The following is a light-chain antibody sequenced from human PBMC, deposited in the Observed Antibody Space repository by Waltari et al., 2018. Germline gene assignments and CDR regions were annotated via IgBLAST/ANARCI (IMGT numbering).Light chain of an antibody. CDR1: ILRSHF. CDR3: NCRDTSGNHYV. CDR2: GQN. J-gene: IGLJ1*01. Sequence: SSEVTHDPSVSVALGQTVRITCQGDILRSHFASWYQQMPGQAPILVIYGQNARTSGIPDRFSGSASGDTASLTITGVQAEDEADYYCNCRDTSGNHYVFGPGTKVTVL. V-gene: IGLV3-19*01.